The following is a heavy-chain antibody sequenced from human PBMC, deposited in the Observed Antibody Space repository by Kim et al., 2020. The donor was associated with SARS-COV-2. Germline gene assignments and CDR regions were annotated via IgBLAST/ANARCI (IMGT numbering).Heavy chain of an antibody. J-gene: IGHJ4*02. CDR1: GDSISSYY. V-gene: IGHV4-59*08. Sequence: SETLSLTCTVSGDSISSYYWSWIRQPPGKGLEWIGYIYYSGSTNYNPSLQSRVTISLDTSTNQFSLKLSSVTAADTAVYYCARHETTVTTLWDWGQGTLVTVSS. CDR3: ARHETTVTTLWD. D-gene: IGHD4-17*01. CDR2: IYYSGST.